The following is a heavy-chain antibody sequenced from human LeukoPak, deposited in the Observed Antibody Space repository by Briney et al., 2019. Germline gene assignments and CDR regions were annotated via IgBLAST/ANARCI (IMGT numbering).Heavy chain of an antibody. CDR3: AKGDYDDNYFDY. J-gene: IGHJ4*02. CDR1: GFTFDDYA. CDR2: ISWNSGSI. Sequence: GRSLRLSCAASGFTFDDYAMHWVRQAPGKGLEWVSGISWNSGSIGYADPVKGRFTISRDNAKNSLYLQMNSLRAEDTALYYCAKGDYDDNYFDYWGQGTLVTVSS. D-gene: IGHD4-17*01. V-gene: IGHV3-9*01.